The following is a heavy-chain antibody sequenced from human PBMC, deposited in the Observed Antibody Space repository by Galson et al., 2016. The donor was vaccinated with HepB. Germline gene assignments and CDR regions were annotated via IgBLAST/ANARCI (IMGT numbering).Heavy chain of an antibody. D-gene: IGHD3/OR15-3a*01. CDR2: IRGSGGGI. CDR3: ARDDFWTGPPSASFSFDY. Sequence: SLRLSCAGSGFIFSTYAMSWVRQAPGKGLEWVSGIRGSGGGIDYADSVKGRFTISRDNSKNTLYLQMNSLRAEDTAVFYCARDDFWTGPPSASFSFDYWGQGTLVTVSS. J-gene: IGHJ4*02. V-gene: IGHV3-23*01. CDR1: GFIFSTYA.